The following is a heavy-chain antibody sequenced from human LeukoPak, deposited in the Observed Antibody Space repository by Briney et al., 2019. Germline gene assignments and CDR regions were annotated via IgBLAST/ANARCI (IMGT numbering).Heavy chain of an antibody. V-gene: IGHV4-39*07. D-gene: IGHD6-19*01. J-gene: IGHJ4*02. CDR3: AGATSNGWDHYFDS. CDR2: IYHSGST. CDR1: GGTIRRADYY. Sequence: PSETLSLTCTVTGGTIRRADYYWGWLRQSPGKGLEWIGNIYHSGSTYYNPSLQSRVPKSVDTSKNQFSLHLSSVTAADTAVYFCAGATSNGWDHYFDSWGQGTQVTVSS.